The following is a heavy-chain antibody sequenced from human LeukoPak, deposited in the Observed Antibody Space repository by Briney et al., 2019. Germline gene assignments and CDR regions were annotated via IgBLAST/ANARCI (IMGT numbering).Heavy chain of an antibody. Sequence: GASVKFSCKASGYTFTSYGISWVRQAPGQGLEWMGWISAYNGNTDYAQNLQDRVTMTTDSSTSTAYMVLRSLRYDDTAVYYCARDPAPYYDSSGYHFDYWGQGTLVTVSS. CDR1: GYTFTSYG. D-gene: IGHD3-22*01. J-gene: IGHJ4*02. CDR2: ISAYNGNT. CDR3: ARDPAPYYDSSGYHFDY. V-gene: IGHV1-18*01.